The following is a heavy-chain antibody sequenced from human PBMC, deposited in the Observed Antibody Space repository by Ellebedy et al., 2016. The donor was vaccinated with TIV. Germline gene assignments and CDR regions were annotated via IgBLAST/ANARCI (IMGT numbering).Heavy chain of an antibody. V-gene: IGHV3-23*01. CDR1: GFTFSHYA. J-gene: IGHJ4*02. CDR3: AKGTDFTRSDRYPYHFDS. D-gene: IGHD3-16*02. Sequence: PGGSLRLSCEASGFTFSHYAMNWVRQAPGEGLEWVAGIGSNDDRTFYAQSVQGRFTISRDTSTNTLFLQMNSLRAGDSAIYFCAKGTDFTRSDRYPYHFDSWGQGTLVTVSS. CDR2: IGSNDDRT.